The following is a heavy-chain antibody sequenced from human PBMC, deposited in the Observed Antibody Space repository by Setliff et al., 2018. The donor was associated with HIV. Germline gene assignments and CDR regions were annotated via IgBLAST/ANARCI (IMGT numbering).Heavy chain of an antibody. V-gene: IGHV3-53*01. CDR3: AKDPYSGTFTLYYFDY. CDR1: GFTVNSNH. Sequence: GGSLRLSCVTSGFTVNSNHITWVRQAPGKRLEWVSSLSVDGTAYYANSVRGRFSIFRDTSNNTVSLEMNTLRTEDTAIYYCAKDPYSGTFTLYYFDYWGQGTLVTVSS. CDR2: LSVDGTA. D-gene: IGHD1-26*01. J-gene: IGHJ4*02.